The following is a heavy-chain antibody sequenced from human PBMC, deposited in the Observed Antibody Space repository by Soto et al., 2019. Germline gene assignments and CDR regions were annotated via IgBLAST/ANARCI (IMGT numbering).Heavy chain of an antibody. D-gene: IGHD6-19*01. Sequence: QVQLVESGGGVVQPGRSLRLSCAASGFSFSRPGMHWVRQAPGKGLEWVAVISYDGSNQDYADSVKGRFSISRDNSKNTVYLQMNSLRVEDSAVYYCARDRSSTYYYYGMDLWGQGTTVTVSS. CDR1: GFSFSRPG. J-gene: IGHJ6*02. V-gene: IGHV3-30-3*01. CDR2: ISYDGSNQ. CDR3: ARDRSSTYYYYGMDL.